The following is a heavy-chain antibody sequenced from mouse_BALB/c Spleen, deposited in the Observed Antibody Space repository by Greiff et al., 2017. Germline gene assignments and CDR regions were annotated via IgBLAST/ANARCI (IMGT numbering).Heavy chain of an antibody. CDR2: IWTGGGT. J-gene: IGHJ3*01. Sequence: VKLVESGPGLVAPSQSLSITCTVSGFSLTSYDISWIRQPPGKGLEWLGVIWTGGGTNYNSAFMSRLSISKDNSKSQVFLKMNSLQTDDTAIYYCVRGNYYGSYWGQGTLVTVSA. CDR1: GFSLTSYD. V-gene: IGHV2-9-2*01. CDR3: VRGNYYGSY. D-gene: IGHD1-2*01.